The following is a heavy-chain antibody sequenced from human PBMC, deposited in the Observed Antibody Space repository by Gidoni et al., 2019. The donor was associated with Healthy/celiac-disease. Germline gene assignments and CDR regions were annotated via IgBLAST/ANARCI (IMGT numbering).Heavy chain of an antibody. D-gene: IGHD6-19*01. V-gene: IGHV3-43*01. Sequence: QLVECGGVGVQPGGSLRLSCAACGFIFEDYTSHWVRQAPGKGLEWVSLVIWNGGSTYYADSVKGRFTISRDNSKNFLYLQMNSLRTEDTALYYCAKDKFRIAVAGAGWFDLWGRGTLVTVSS. CDR3: AKDKFRIAVAGAGWFDL. CDR1: GFIFEDYT. CDR2: VIWNGGST. J-gene: IGHJ2*01.